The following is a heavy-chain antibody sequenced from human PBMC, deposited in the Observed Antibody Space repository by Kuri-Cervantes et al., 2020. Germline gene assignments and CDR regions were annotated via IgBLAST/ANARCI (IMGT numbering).Heavy chain of an antibody. D-gene: IGHD2-15*01. V-gene: IGHV1-8*02. CDR1: GYTFTSYG. J-gene: IGHJ5*02. CDR2: MNPNSGNT. CDR3: ARDGRSGGSYINWFDP. Sequence: ASVKVSCKASGYTFTSYGISWVRQATGQGLEWMGWMNPNSGNTGYAQKFQGRVTMTRDTSISTAYMELSRLRSDDTAVYYCARDGRSGGSYINWFDPWGQGTLVTVSS.